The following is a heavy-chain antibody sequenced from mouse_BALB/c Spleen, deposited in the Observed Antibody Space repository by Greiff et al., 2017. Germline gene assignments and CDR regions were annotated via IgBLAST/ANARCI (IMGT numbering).Heavy chain of an antibody. V-gene: IGHV3-1*02. CDR1: GYSITSGYS. Sequence: EVKLLESGPDLVKPSQSLSLTCTVTGYSITSGYSWPWIRQFPGNKLEWMGYIHYSGSTNYNPSLKSRISITRDTSKNQFFLQLNSVTTEDTATYYCARVYGSSFGGDFDDWGQGTTLTVSS. CDR2: IHYSGST. D-gene: IGHD1-1*01. J-gene: IGHJ2*01. CDR3: ARVYGSSFGGDFDD.